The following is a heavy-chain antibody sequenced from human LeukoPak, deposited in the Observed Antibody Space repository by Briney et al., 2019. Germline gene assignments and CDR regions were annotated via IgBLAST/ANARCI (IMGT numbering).Heavy chain of an antibody. Sequence: GGSLRLSCAASGFTFSSYGMHWVRQAPGKGLEWVAVISYDGSNKYYADSVKGRFTISRDNSKNTLYLQMNSLRAEDTAVYYCAKDYDARPPATNWFDPWGQGTLVAVSS. CDR2: ISYDGSNK. V-gene: IGHV3-30*18. D-gene: IGHD6-6*01. CDR3: AKDYDARPPATNWFDP. CDR1: GFTFSSYG. J-gene: IGHJ5*02.